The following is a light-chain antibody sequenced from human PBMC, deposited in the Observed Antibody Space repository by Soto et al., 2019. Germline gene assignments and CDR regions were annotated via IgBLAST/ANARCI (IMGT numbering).Light chain of an antibody. CDR3: CSYAGSRTFV. CDR2: EGS. CDR1: SSDVGSYNL. V-gene: IGLV2-23*01. Sequence: QSVLTQPASVSGSPGQSITISCTGTSSDVGSYNLVSWYQQHPGKAPKLMMYEGSKRHSGVSNRFSGSKSGNTASLTISGIQAEDEADYYCCSYAGSRTFVFGTGTKLTVL. J-gene: IGLJ1*01.